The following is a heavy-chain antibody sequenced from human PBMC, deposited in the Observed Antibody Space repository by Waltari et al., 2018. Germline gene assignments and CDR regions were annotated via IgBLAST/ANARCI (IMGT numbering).Heavy chain of an antibody. Sequence: EVQLVESGGDLVQPGGSLRLSCAASGIPFSNSDMHWVRQGTGEGLEGVSAIGRGGDTYYSDSVRGRFTISRENAKNSLYLQMNTLRDGDTAVYFCATEVKDDISRGWAFDIWGQGTMVTVSS. CDR3: ATEVKDDISRGWAFDI. CDR1: GIPFSNSD. V-gene: IGHV3-13*01. D-gene: IGHD6-19*01. CDR2: IGRGGDT. J-gene: IGHJ3*02.